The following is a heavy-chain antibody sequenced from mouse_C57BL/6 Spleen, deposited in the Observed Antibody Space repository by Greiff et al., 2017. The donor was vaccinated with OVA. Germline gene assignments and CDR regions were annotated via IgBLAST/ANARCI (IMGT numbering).Heavy chain of an antibody. CDR3: ARGGLGSSWFAY. D-gene: IGHD1-1*02. V-gene: IGHV1-82*01. J-gene: IGHJ3*01. Sequence: VKLQQSGPELVKPGASVKISCKASGYAFSSSWMNWVKQRPGKGLEWIGRIYPGDGDTNYNGKFKGKATLTADKSSSTAYMQLSSLTSEDSAVYVCARGGLGSSWFAYWGQGTLVTVSA. CDR2: IYPGDGDT. CDR1: GYAFSSSW.